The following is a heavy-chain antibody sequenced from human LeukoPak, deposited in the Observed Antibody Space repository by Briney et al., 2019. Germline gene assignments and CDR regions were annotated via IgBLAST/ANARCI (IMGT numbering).Heavy chain of an antibody. CDR1: GDSITSNSYY. CDR2: IYYSGSI. V-gene: IGHV4-61*05. J-gene: IGHJ4*02. Sequence: KPSETLSLTCTVSGDSITSNSYYWSWIRQPPGKGLEWIGYIYYSGSINYNPSLKSRVIISVDKSKNQFSLKLTSVTAADTAVYYCARLQLRHCIRTSCANEFDYWGQGTLVTVSS. CDR3: ARLQLRHCIRTSCANEFDY. D-gene: IGHD2-2*01.